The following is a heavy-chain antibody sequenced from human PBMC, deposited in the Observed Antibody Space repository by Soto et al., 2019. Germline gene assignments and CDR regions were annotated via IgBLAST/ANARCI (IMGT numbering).Heavy chain of an antibody. V-gene: IGHV1-2*04. Sequence: GASVKVSCKASGYTFTGYYMHWVRQAPGQGLEWMGWINPNSGGTNYAQKFQGWVTMTRDTSISTAYMELSRLRSDDTAVYYCARSVSSVGYYYYYGMDVWGQGTTVTVSS. CDR3: ARSVSSVGYYYYYGMDV. J-gene: IGHJ6*02. CDR2: INPNSGGT. D-gene: IGHD4-17*01. CDR1: GYTFTGYY.